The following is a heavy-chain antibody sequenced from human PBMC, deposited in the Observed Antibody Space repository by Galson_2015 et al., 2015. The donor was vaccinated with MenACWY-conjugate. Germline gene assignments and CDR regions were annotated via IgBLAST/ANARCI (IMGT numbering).Heavy chain of an antibody. CDR3: ARGVNLASMAGY. CDR1: GGSIYRSDHW. Sequence: LSLTCSVSGGSIYRSDHWWGWIRQPLGKGLEWIGYMYYSGSANYNPSLKSRVTISVDTSKNQFSLTMTSVTAADTAVYYCARGVNLASMAGYWGQGTLVTVSS. J-gene: IGHJ4*02. V-gene: IGHV4-61*05. D-gene: IGHD3-3*02. CDR2: MYYSGSA.